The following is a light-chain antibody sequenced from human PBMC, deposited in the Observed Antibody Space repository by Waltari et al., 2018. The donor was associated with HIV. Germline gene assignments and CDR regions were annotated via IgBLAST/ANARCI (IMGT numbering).Light chain of an antibody. Sequence: QSALTQPPSASGSPGQSVTISCTGTSTDIGSYNYVSWYQQHPGKAPNLIIYEVNKRPSGVPDRCSGSNSGDTASLTVSGLQAEDEADYYCSSYAGSNIVLFGGGTKLTVL. V-gene: IGLV2-8*01. CDR1: STDIGSYNY. J-gene: IGLJ2*01. CDR3: SSYAGSNIVL. CDR2: EVN.